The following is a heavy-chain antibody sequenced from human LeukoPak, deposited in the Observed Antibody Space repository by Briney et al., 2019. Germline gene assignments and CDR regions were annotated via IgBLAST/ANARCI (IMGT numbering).Heavy chain of an antibody. J-gene: IGHJ4*02. D-gene: IGHD2-2*01. CDR3: ARDGGSTSCIFDY. Sequence: AASVKASCKASGYTFTGYYMHWVRQAPGQGLEWMGWINPNSGGTNYAQKFQGWVTMTRDTSISTAYMELSRLRSDDTAVYYCARDGGSTSCIFDYWGQGTLVTVSS. CDR2: INPNSGGT. CDR1: GYTFTGYY. V-gene: IGHV1-2*04.